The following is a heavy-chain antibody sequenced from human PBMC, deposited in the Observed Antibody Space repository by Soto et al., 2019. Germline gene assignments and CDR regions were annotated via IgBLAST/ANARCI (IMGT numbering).Heavy chain of an antibody. CDR3: AKEVHCGGGSCSWSEGFDY. CDR2: ISYEGSHT. V-gene: IGHV3-30*18. D-gene: IGHD2-15*01. CDR1: GFIFSSYG. Sequence: QVQLVESGGGVVQPGRSLRLSCAASGFIFSSYGMHWVRQAPGKGLEWVAVISYEGSHTYYADSVKGRFTITRDNSKNTLYLQMNRLIPEDRAVYYCAKEVHCGGGSCSWSEGFDYWGQGTLLTVSS. J-gene: IGHJ4*02.